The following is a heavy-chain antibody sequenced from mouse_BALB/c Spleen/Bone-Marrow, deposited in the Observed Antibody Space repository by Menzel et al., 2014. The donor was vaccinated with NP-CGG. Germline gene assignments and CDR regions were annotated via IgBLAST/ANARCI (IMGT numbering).Heavy chain of an antibody. J-gene: IGHJ2*01. Sequence: EVKLQESGPELVRPGASVKVSCKASGYAFTNYNMYWVKQSHGKSLEWIGYNDPYSGGTNYNQKFKGKATLTVDKSSSTAYVHLNSLTSEDSAVYYCARLGTTAVPDYWGQGTTLTVSS. CDR3: ARLGTTAVPDY. CDR1: GYAFTNYN. V-gene: IGHV1S135*01. D-gene: IGHD1-1*01. CDR2: NDPYSGGT.